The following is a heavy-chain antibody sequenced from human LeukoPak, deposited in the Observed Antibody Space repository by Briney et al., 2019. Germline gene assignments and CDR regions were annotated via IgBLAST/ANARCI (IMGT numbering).Heavy chain of an antibody. CDR1: GGPFSGYY. J-gene: IGHJ5*02. V-gene: IGHV4-34*01. CDR2: IDPSGTT. CDR3: ARGLHNWFDT. Sequence: PSETLSLPCAVYGGPFSGYYWRWIPQPPGKGLVWIGEIDPSGTTNYSPSLKSRVTISVDTSKNHCSLKLSSVTAADTAVYYCARGLHNWFDTWGQGTLVTVSS.